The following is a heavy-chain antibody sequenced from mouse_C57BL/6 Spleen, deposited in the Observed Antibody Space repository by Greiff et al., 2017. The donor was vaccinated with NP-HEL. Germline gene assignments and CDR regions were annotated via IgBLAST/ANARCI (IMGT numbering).Heavy chain of an antibody. V-gene: IGHV1-55*01. D-gene: IGHD1-1*01. CDR1: GYTFTSYW. Sequence: VQLQQPGAELVKPGASVKMSCKASGYTFTSYWITWVKQRPGQGLEWIGDIYPGSGSTNYNEKFKSKATLTVDTSSSTAYMQLSSLTSEDSAVYYCAREDYGKGHYFDYWGQGTTLTVSS. J-gene: IGHJ2*01. CDR3: AREDYGKGHYFDY. CDR2: IYPGSGST.